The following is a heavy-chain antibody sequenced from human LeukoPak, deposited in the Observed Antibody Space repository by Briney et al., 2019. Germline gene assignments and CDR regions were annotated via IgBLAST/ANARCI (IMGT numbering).Heavy chain of an antibody. CDR1: GFTFRSYV. V-gene: IGHV3-33*01. Sequence: PGGSLRLSCAASGFTFRSYVMNWVRQAPGKGLEWVAFIWYDGSNKYYADSVKGRFTISRDNSKNTLYVQMNSLRAEDTAVYYCARRAPGYCITTSCPDTYYYYYYMDVWGKGTTVTVSS. CDR3: ARRAPGYCITTSCPDTYYYYYYMDV. D-gene: IGHD2-2*01. J-gene: IGHJ6*03. CDR2: IWYDGSNK.